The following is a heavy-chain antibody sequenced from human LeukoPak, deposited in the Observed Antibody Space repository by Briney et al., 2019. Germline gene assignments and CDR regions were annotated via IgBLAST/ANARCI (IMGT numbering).Heavy chain of an antibody. CDR1: GGTFSSYA. J-gene: IGHJ4*02. CDR2: IIPIFGTA. V-gene: IGHV1-69*13. D-gene: IGHD3-10*02. CDR3: ARDASLGDYYVSAYYFDY. Sequence: GASVKVSCKASGGTFSSYAISWVRQAPGQGLEWMGGIIPIFGTANYAQKFQGRVTITADESTSTAYMELSSLRSEDTAVYYCARDASLGDYYVSAYYFDYWGQGTLVTVSS.